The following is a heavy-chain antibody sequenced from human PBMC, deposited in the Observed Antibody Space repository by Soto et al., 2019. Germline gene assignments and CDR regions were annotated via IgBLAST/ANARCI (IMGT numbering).Heavy chain of an antibody. V-gene: IGHV4-31*03. CDR3: AKPRRGCSSTSCFLIPPYDY. D-gene: IGHD2-2*01. CDR2: IYYSGST. CDR1: GGSISSGGYY. J-gene: IGHJ4*02. Sequence: SETLSLTCTVSGGSISSGGYYWSWIRQHPGKGLEWIGYIYYSGSTYYNPSLKSRVTISVDTSKNQFSLKLSSVTAADTAVYYCAKPRRGCSSTSCFLIPPYDYWGQGTLVTVSS.